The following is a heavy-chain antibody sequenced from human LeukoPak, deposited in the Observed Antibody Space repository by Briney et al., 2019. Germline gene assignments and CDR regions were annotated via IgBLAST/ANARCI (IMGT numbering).Heavy chain of an antibody. Sequence: SETLSLTCTVSGGSISSSSYYWCWIRQPPGKGLEWIGSIYYSGSTYYNPSLKSRVTISVDTSKNQFSLKLSSVTAADTAVYYCARLVLMVYAIDYWGQGTLVTVSS. J-gene: IGHJ4*02. CDR2: IYYSGST. V-gene: IGHV4-39*01. D-gene: IGHD2-8*01. CDR1: GGSISSSSYY. CDR3: ARLVLMVYAIDY.